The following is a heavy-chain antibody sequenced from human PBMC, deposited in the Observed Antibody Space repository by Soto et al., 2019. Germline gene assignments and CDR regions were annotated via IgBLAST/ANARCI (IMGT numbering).Heavy chain of an antibody. J-gene: IGHJ4*02. D-gene: IGHD5-12*01. CDR2: INWNSVTF. CDR3: ARDHDEDFGYDLDYFDF. Sequence: EAQLVESGGGLVQPGRSLRLYCAASGFTFDNYAMHWVRQGPEKGLEWVSGINWNSVTFDYGDSVKGRFTISRDNAKNSLYLQMDGLRREDTAFYYCARDHDEDFGYDLDYFDFWGRGALVTVSS. V-gene: IGHV3-9*01. CDR1: GFTFDNYA.